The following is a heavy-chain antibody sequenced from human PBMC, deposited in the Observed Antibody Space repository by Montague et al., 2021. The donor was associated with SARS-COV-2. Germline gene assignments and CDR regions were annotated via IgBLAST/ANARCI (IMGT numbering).Heavy chain of an antibody. D-gene: IGHD6-19*01. Sequence: SETLSLTCTVSGGSISSYYWSWIRQPPGKGLEWIGNIYYSGSSNXXPSLKIRVPISVATSKNQFSLKLSSVTAADTAVYFCARGSGWMGNAFDIWGQGTMVTVSS. V-gene: IGHV4-59*01. CDR3: ARGSGWMGNAFDI. CDR2: IYYSGSS. J-gene: IGHJ3*02. CDR1: GGSISSYY.